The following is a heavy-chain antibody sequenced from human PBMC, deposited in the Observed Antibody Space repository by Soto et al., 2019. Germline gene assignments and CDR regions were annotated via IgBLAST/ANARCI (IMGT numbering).Heavy chain of an antibody. V-gene: IGHV3-73*01. D-gene: IGHD6-13*01. Sequence: GSLRLSCAASGFTFSGSAMHWVRLASGKGLEWVGRIRSKANSYATAYAASVKGRFTISRDDSKNTAYLQMNSLKSEDTAVYYCTATRGIAAADTDYWGQGTLVTVSS. J-gene: IGHJ4*02. CDR1: GFTFSGSA. CDR3: TATRGIAAADTDY. CDR2: IRSKANSYAT.